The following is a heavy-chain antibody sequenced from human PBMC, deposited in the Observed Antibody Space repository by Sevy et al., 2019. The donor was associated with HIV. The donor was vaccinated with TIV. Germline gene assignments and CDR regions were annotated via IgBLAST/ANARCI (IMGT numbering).Heavy chain of an antibody. J-gene: IGHJ4*02. D-gene: IGHD2-2*01. V-gene: IGHV3-23*01. CDR2: ISPNGGVT. CDR3: AKALFSSSSMPIGR. Sequence: GGSLRLSCAASGFTFSDYAMTWVRQAPGKGLEWVSRISPNGGVTYYADSVRGRFTISRDNSKNTLYLQMNSLRSDDTAAYYCAKALFSSSSMPIGRWGQGTLVTVSS. CDR1: GFTFSDYA.